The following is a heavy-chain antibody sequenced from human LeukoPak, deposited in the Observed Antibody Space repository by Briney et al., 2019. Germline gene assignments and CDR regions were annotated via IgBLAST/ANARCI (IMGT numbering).Heavy chain of an antibody. Sequence: GGSLRLSCAASGFTFSNYAIHWVRQAPGKRLEWVAVISYDGRSKYYADSVKGRFTISRDNSKNTLYLQMNSLRAEDTAVYYCARDRESYYYGSGSYRGHWFDPWGQGTLVTVSS. CDR3: ARDRESYYYGSGSYRGHWFDP. CDR2: ISYDGRSK. J-gene: IGHJ5*02. D-gene: IGHD3-10*01. CDR1: GFTFSNYA. V-gene: IGHV3-30-3*01.